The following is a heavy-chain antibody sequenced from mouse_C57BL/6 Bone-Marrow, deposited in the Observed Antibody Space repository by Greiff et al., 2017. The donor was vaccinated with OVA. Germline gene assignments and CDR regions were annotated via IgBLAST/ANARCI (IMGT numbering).Heavy chain of an antibody. CDR1: GYTFTDYE. CDR2: IDPETGGT. V-gene: IGHV1-15*01. D-gene: IGHD2-5*01. J-gene: IGHJ2*01. CDR3: TRRTIVTRVCDY. Sequence: QVQLKESGAELVRPGASVTLSCKASGYTFTDYEMHWVKQTPVHGLEWIGAIDPETGGTAYNQKFKGKAILTADKSSSTAYMELRSLTSEDSAVYYCTRRTIVTRVCDYWGQGTTLTVSS.